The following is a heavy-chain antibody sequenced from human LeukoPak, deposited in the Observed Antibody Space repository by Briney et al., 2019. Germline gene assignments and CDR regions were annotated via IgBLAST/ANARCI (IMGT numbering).Heavy chain of an antibody. CDR2: INHSGST. CDR3: ARGPPGWRYQLPPRQNWFDP. Sequence: PSETLSLTCAVYGGSFSGYYWSWIRQPPGKGLEWIGEINHSGSTNYNPSLKSRVTISVDTSKNQFSLKLSSVTAADTAVYYCARGPPGWRYQLPPRQNWFDPWGQGTLVTVSS. CDR1: GGSFSGYY. D-gene: IGHD2-2*01. V-gene: IGHV4-34*01. J-gene: IGHJ5*02.